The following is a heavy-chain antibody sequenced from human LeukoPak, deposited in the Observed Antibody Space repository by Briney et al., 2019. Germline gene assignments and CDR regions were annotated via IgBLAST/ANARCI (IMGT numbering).Heavy chain of an antibody. J-gene: IGHJ6*02. V-gene: IGHV6-1*01. Sequence: SQTLSLTCAISGDSVSSISVAWNWIRQSPSRGLEWLGRAYYRSKWYYEYAVSVKSRINISPDTSKNQFSLQLTSVTPEDTAVYYCSLARSEYHYGMDVWGQGTTVTVSS. CDR2: AYYRSKWYY. CDR3: SLARSEYHYGMDV. CDR1: GDSVSSISVA.